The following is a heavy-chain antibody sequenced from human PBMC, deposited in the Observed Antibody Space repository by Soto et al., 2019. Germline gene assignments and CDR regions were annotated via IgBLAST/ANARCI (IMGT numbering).Heavy chain of an antibody. J-gene: IGHJ4*02. V-gene: IGHV3-30*18. CDR2: ISYDGSNK. CDR3: AKDHSSSWSFDY. D-gene: IGHD6-13*01. Sequence: QVQLVESGGGVVQPGRSLRLSCAASGFTFSSYGMHWVRQAPGKGLEWVAVISYDGSNKYYADSVKGRFTISRDNSKNTLYLQMNSLRAEDTAVYYCAKDHSSSWSFDYWGQGTLVTVSS. CDR1: GFTFSSYG.